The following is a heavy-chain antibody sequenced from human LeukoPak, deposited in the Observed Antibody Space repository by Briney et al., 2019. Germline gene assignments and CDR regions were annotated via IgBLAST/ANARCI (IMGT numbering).Heavy chain of an antibody. CDR2: ISSSGTT. Sequence: SETLSLTCTISGGSIRSNYWNWIRQPPGRGLEWIGYISSSGTTYYTPSLKSRVTISVDTSKNQFSLKLRSVTAADTAVYYCASESGGYDLFMDYWGQGTLVTVSS. CDR1: GGSIRSNY. J-gene: IGHJ4*02. V-gene: IGHV4-59*13. CDR3: ASESGGYDLFMDY. D-gene: IGHD5-12*01.